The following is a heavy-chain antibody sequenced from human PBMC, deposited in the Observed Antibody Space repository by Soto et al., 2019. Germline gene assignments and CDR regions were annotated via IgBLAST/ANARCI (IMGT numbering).Heavy chain of an antibody. CDR1: GFTFTRYS. Sequence: GGSLRLSCAASGFTFTRYSMNWVRQAPGKGLEWVSSISSTTNYIYYADSMKGRFTVSRDNAKNSVYLEMNGLSAEDTAVYYCARESEDLTSNFDYWGQGTLVTVSS. V-gene: IGHV3-21*01. J-gene: IGHJ4*02. CDR2: ISSTTNYI. CDR3: ARESEDLTSNFDY.